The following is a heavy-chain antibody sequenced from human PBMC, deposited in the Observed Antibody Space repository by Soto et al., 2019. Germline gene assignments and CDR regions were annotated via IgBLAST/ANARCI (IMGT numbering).Heavy chain of an antibody. J-gene: IGHJ4*02. CDR1: GYFFSSQW. Sequence: PGESLKISCKGSGYFFSSQWIAWVRLVPGKGLEWMGIIHPGDSDTRYSPSFQGQVTISVDGSINTAYLQSRSLEASDTAVYYCASHGQNRDRQLAFWGQGTPVTVSS. CDR3: ASHGQNRDRQLAF. CDR2: IHPGDSDT. D-gene: IGHD1-1*01. V-gene: IGHV5-51*01.